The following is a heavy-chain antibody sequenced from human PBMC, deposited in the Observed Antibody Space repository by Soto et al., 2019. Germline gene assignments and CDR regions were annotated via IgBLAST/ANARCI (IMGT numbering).Heavy chain of an antibody. J-gene: IGHJ5*02. CDR3: ARDSPFGDYRNWFDP. CDR2: IYHSGST. CDR1: SGSICSSNW. Sequence: QVQLQESGPGLVKPSGTLSLTCAVSSGSICSSNWWRWVRQPPGKGLEWIGEIYHSGSTNYNPSLKSRVTISVDKSKNQFSLKLSSVTAADTAVYYCARDSPFGDYRNWFDPWGQGTLVTVSS. V-gene: IGHV4-4*02. D-gene: IGHD4-17*01.